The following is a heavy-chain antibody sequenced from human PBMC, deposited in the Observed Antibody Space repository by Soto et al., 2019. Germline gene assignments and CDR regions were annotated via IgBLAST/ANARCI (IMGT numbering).Heavy chain of an antibody. Sequence: PSETLSLTCAVYGGSFSGYYWSRIRQPPGKGLEWIGKINHSGSTNYNPSLKSRVTISVDTSKNQFSLKLSSVTAADTAVYYCAREGVDCGGDCYGDYYYGMDVWGQGTTVTVSS. D-gene: IGHD2-21*02. CDR3: AREGVDCGGDCYGDYYYGMDV. CDR1: GGSFSGYY. V-gene: IGHV4-34*01. J-gene: IGHJ6*02. CDR2: INHSGST.